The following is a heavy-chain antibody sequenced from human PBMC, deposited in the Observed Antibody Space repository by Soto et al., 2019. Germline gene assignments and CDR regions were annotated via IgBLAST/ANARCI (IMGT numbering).Heavy chain of an antibody. CDR1: GFTFSSYS. Sequence: GGSLRLSCAASGFTFSSYSMNWVRQAPGKGLEWVSSISSSSSYIYYADSVKGRFTISRDNAKNSLYLQMNSLRAEDTAVYYCARDFVPYCGGDCYEAEGWFDPWGQGTLVTVSS. CDR3: ARDFVPYCGGDCYEAEGWFDP. CDR2: ISSSSSYI. V-gene: IGHV3-21*01. J-gene: IGHJ5*02. D-gene: IGHD2-21*02.